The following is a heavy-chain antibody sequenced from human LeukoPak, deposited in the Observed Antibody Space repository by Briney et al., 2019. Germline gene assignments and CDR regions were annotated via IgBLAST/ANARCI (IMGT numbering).Heavy chain of an antibody. D-gene: IGHD2-21*02. CDR2: VYYSGST. Sequence: SETLSLTCTVSGGSISSSYWSWIRQPAGKGLEWIGYVYYSGSTSYNPSLKSRVTISLDTSKHQFSLKLNSVTAADTAVYYCARHAYCGGDCFGGAFEIWGQGTMVTVSS. CDR3: ARHAYCGGDCFGGAFEI. J-gene: IGHJ3*02. V-gene: IGHV4-59*08. CDR1: GGSISSSY.